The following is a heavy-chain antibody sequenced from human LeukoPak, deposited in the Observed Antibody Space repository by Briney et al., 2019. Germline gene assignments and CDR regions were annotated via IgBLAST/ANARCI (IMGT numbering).Heavy chain of an antibody. Sequence: GGSLRLPCAASGFTFSNYWMHWVRQTPGKGLVWVSRINSDGSSTTYADAVKGRFTISRDNAKNTLYLQMNSLRAEDTAVYYCAKVGVIAATGWFDPWGQGTLVTVSS. J-gene: IGHJ5*02. CDR3: AKVGVIAATGWFDP. D-gene: IGHD2-15*01. V-gene: IGHV3-74*01. CDR2: INSDGSST. CDR1: GFTFSNYW.